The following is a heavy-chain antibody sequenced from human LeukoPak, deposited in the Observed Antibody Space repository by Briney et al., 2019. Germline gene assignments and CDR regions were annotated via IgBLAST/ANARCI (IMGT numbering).Heavy chain of an antibody. CDR3: ARAYYYGHIYYFDY. D-gene: IGHD3-10*01. V-gene: IGHV1-2*02. Sequence: GASVKVSCKASGYTFTGYYMHWVRQAPGQGLEWMGWINPNSGGTNYAQKFQGRVTMTRDTSISTAYMELRSLRSDDTAVYYCARAYYYGHIYYFDYWGQGTLVTVSS. CDR1: GYTFTGYY. J-gene: IGHJ4*02. CDR2: INPNSGGT.